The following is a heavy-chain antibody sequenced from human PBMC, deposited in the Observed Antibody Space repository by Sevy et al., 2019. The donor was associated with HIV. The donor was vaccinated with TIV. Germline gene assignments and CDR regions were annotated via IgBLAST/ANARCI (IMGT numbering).Heavy chain of an antibody. D-gene: IGHD6-19*01. CDR3: AKDLFQQGTGWYECDY. V-gene: IGHV3-30*18. Sequence: GGSLRLSCAASGFTFSRYAMHWVRQAPGKGLEWVAVISYDGSNKYYADSVKGRFTISRDNSKNMLFLQMNSLRAEDTAVYHCAKDLFQQGTGWYECDYWGQGTLVTVSS. CDR2: ISYDGSNK. J-gene: IGHJ4*02. CDR1: GFTFSRYA.